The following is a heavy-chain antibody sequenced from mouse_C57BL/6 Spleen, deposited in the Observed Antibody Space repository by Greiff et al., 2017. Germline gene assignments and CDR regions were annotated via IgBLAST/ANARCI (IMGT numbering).Heavy chain of an antibody. CDR1: GYTFTDYY. V-gene: IGHV1-26*01. CDR2: INPNNGGT. J-gene: IGHJ3*01. Sequence: EVQLQQSGPELVKPGASVKISCKASGYTFTDYYMNWVKQSPGKSLEWIGDINPNNGGTSYNPKFQGKATLTVDTSSSTAYLELRSLTSEDSAVXYCEGGGGWFADWGQGTLVTVSA. CDR3: EGGGGWFAD.